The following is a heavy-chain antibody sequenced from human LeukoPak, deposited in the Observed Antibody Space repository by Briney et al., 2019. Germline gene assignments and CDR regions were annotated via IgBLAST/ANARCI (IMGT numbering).Heavy chain of an antibody. CDR1: GFTFSSYG. J-gene: IGHJ4*02. CDR3: AKRPDIVVVPAAIQDSEVPGY. Sequence: GGSLRLSCAASGFTFSSYGMHWVRQAPGKGLEWVAFIRYDGSNKYYADSVKGRFTISRDNSKNTLYLQMNSLRAEDTAVYYCAKRPDIVVVPAAIQDSEVPGYWGQGTLVTVSS. D-gene: IGHD2-2*01. V-gene: IGHV3-30*02. CDR2: IRYDGSNK.